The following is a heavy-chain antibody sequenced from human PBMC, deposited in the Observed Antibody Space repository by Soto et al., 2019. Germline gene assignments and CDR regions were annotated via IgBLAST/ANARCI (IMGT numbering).Heavy chain of an antibody. CDR1: GFTFSNYW. V-gene: IGHV3-74*03. D-gene: IGHD2-21*01. J-gene: IGHJ6*02. CDR3: ARHSSAPHV. CDR2: INIDGSGT. Sequence: PGGSLRLSCAASGFTFSNYWMHWVRQAPGKGLVWVSRINIDGSGTTYADSVKGRFTISGDNAKNTVFLEMKNLRAEDTAVYYCARHSSAPHVWGQGTTVTVSS.